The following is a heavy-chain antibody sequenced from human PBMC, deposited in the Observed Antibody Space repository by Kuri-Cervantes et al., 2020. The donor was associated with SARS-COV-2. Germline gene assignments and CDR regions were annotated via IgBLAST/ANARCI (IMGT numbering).Heavy chain of an antibody. Sequence: ASVKVSCKASGYTFSVYYMYWVRQAPGQGLEWMGWINPNSGGRNYAQKFQGRVTMTRDTSISTAYMELSRLRSDDTAVYYCARGMVRGIIQYYYYAMDVWGQGTTVTVSS. J-gene: IGHJ6*02. CDR3: ARGMVRGIIQYYYYAMDV. D-gene: IGHD3-10*01. V-gene: IGHV1-2*02. CDR1: GYTFSVYY. CDR2: INPNSGGR.